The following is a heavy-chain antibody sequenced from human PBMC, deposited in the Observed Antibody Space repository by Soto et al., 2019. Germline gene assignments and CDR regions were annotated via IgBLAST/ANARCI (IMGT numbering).Heavy chain of an antibody. CDR2: IYYSGRT. V-gene: IGHV4-30-4*01. CDR3: ARSIAARAGDYYYSGLDV. Sequence: QVQLQESGPGLVKPSQTLSLTFTVSGGSISSGDYYWSWIRQPPGKGLEWVGYIYYSGRTYYNPSLNSRLTISVHTSKNQFSLKLSSVPAADTAVYYCARSIAARAGDYYYSGLDVWGQGTTVTGSS. J-gene: IGHJ6*02. D-gene: IGHD6-6*01. CDR1: GGSISSGDYY.